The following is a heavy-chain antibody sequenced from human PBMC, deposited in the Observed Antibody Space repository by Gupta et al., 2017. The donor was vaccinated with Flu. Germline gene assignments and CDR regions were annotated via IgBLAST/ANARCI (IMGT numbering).Heavy chain of an antibody. CDR1: GFTFSSYG. CDR3: ARDRGPLSWELLRGGVFDY. V-gene: IGHV3-33*01. Sequence: QVQLVESGGGVVQPGRSLRLSCAASGFTFSSYGIHWVRQAPGKGLEWVAFIWYDAINKYYADSVKGRFTISRDNSKNTLYLQMNSLRAEDTAVYYCARDRGPLSWELLRGGVFDYWGQGTLVTVSS. D-gene: IGHD1-26*01. J-gene: IGHJ4*02. CDR2: IWYDAINK.